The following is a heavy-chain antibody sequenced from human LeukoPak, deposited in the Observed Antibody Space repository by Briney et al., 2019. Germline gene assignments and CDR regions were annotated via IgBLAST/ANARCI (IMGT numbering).Heavy chain of an antibody. Sequence: GASVKVSCKASGYTFTGYYMNWVRQAPGQAPEWMGWINPNSGGRNYAQKFQGRVTMTRDTSISTAHMELSRLRSDDTAVYYCARDPGIPSDAFDIWGQGTMVTVSS. J-gene: IGHJ3*02. V-gene: IGHV1-2*02. CDR3: ARDPGIPSDAFDI. CDR2: INPNSGGR. D-gene: IGHD1-14*01. CDR1: GYTFTGYY.